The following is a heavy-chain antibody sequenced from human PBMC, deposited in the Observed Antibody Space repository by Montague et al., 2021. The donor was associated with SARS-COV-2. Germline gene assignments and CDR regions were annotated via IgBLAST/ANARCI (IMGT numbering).Heavy chain of an antibody. V-gene: IGHV2-70*11. Sequence: PALVKPTQTLTLTCTFSGFSLSTSGMCVSWIRQPPGKALEWLARIDWDDDKYYSTSLKTRLTISKDTSKNQVVLTMTNMDPVDTATYYCARELGTVVTLDSEGQGTLVTVSS. CDR3: ARELGTVVTLDS. J-gene: IGHJ5*01. D-gene: IGHD4-23*01. CDR2: IDWDDDK. CDR1: GFSLSTSGMC.